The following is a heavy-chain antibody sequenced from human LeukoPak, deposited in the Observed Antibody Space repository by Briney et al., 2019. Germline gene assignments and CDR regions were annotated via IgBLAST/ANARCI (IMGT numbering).Heavy chain of an antibody. D-gene: IGHD5-12*01. CDR1: GFTLRSDW. Sequence: GGSLRHSCADSGFTLRSDWMTWVCAAPGKGLGRGAHIKKDGRDKYYVDFVKGRFTISKDNAKNSLYLQMNSLRAEDTAVYYCARDQFRDSGYDWADYWGQGTLVTVSS. CDR2: IKKDGRDK. V-gene: IGHV3-7*01. J-gene: IGHJ4*02. CDR3: ARDQFRDSGYDWADY.